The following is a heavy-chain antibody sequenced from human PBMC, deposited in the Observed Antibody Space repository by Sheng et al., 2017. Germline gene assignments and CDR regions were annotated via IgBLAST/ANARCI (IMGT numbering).Heavy chain of an antibody. CDR1: GFTFSSYA. V-gene: IGHV3-64*01. J-gene: IGHJ4*02. CDR2: ISSNGGVT. CDR3: ARAPDWNLDY. D-gene: IGHD1-1*01. Sequence: EVQLVESGGGLVQPGGSLRLSCAASGFTFSSYAMHWVRQAPGKGLEYVSVISSNGGVTYYANSVKGRFTISRDNSKNTLYLQMGSLRAEDMAVYYCARAPDWNLDYWGREPWSPSPQ.